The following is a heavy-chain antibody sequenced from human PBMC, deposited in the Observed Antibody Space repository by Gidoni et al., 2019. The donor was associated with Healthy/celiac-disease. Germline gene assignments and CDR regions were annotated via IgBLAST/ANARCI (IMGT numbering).Heavy chain of an antibody. CDR2: ISYDGSNK. D-gene: IGHD6-6*01. V-gene: IGHV3-30*18. J-gene: IGHJ2*01. Sequence: QVQLVESGGGVVPPGRSLRLSCAASGFTFSSYGMHWVRQAPGKGLEWVAVISYDGSNKYYADSVKGRFTISRDNSKNTLYLQMNSLRAEDTAVYYCAKATLGVWYSSSGDWYFDLWGRGTLVTVSS. CDR3: AKATLGVWYSSSGDWYFDL. CDR1: GFTFSSYG.